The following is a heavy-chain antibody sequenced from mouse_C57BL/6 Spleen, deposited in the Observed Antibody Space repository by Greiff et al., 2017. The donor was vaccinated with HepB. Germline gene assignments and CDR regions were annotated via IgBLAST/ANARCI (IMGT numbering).Heavy chain of an antibody. V-gene: IGHV1-52*01. CDR1: GYTFTSYW. J-gene: IGHJ4*01. CDR3: PRSPIYDSLDY. Sequence: QVQLQQPGAELVRPGSSVKLSCKASGYTFTSYWMHWVKQRPIQGLEWIGNIDPSDSETHYNQKFKDKATLTVDKSSSTAYMQLSSLTSEDSAVYYCPRSPIYDSLDYWGQGTSVTVSS. D-gene: IGHD2-3*01. CDR2: IDPSDSET.